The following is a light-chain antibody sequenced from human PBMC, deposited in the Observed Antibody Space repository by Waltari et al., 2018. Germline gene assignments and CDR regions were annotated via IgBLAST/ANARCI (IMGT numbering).Light chain of an antibody. J-gene: IGKJ2*01. CDR3: QEYFSAPYT. V-gene: IGKV4-1*01. CDR1: QSVLYSPDNKNY. Sequence: DIVMTQSPDSLAVSLGERSTIRFKSRQSVLYSPDNKNYLAWYQQKPGQPPKLLIYWASTRESGVPDRFSGSGSETDFTLTISSLQAEDVAVYYCQEYFSAPYTFGQGTKLEI. CDR2: WAS.